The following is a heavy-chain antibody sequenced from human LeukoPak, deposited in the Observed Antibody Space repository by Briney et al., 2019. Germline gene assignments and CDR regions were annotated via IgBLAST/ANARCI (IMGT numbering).Heavy chain of an antibody. CDR1: GFIFSNYA. J-gene: IGHJ4*02. D-gene: IGHD2-21*01. V-gene: IGHV3-30*04. Sequence: GRSLRLSCAASGFIFSNYAMHWVRQAPGKGLEWVAVISYDGSNEYYVDSVKGRFTISRDNAENSLYLQLNNLRVEDTGIFYCARVREAYYNRYSDFWGQGALVTVSS. CDR2: ISYDGSNE. CDR3: ARVREAYYNRYSDF.